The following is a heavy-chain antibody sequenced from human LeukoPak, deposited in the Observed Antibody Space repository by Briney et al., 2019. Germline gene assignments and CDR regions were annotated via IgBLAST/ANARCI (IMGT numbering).Heavy chain of an antibody. J-gene: IGHJ4*02. D-gene: IGHD6-13*01. V-gene: IGHV3-21*01. CDR2: ISSSSSYI. CDR3: ARAGGRYSSSWFKFDY. Sequence: PGGSLRLSCAASGFTFSSYSMNWVRQAPGKGLEWVSSISSSSSYIYYADSVKGRFTISRDNAKDSLFLQMNSLRAEDTAVYYCARAGGRYSSSWFKFDYWGQGTLVTVSS. CDR1: GFTFSSYS.